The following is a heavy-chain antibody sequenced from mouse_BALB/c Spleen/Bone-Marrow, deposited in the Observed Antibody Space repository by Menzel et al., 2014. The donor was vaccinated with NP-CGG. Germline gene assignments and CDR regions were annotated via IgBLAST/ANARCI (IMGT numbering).Heavy chain of an antibody. J-gene: IGHJ4*01. CDR3: TRSYERYYAMDY. CDR1: GYTFTSYW. Sequence: EVQGVESGTVLARPGASVKMSCKASGYTFTSYWMHWVKQRPGQGLEWIGAIYPGNSDTSYNQKFKGKAKLTAVTSTSTAYMELSSLTNEDSAVYYCTRSYERYYAMDYWGQGTSVTVSS. D-gene: IGHD1-1*01. V-gene: IGHV1-5*01. CDR2: IYPGNSDT.